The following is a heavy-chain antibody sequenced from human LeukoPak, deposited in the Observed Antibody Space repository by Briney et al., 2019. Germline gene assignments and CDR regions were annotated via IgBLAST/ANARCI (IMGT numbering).Heavy chain of an antibody. J-gene: IGHJ4*02. CDR1: GFDFGAYE. Sequence: GGSLRLSCAASGFDFGAYEMNWVRQAPGMGLEWVAYFAGSDTTTYYADSVKGRFTISRDNARNSLYLQMNSLRAGDTALYYCTTLGYHLDSWGQGTLVTVSS. V-gene: IGHV3-48*03. CDR2: FAGSDTTT. CDR3: TTLGYHLDS. D-gene: IGHD3-22*01.